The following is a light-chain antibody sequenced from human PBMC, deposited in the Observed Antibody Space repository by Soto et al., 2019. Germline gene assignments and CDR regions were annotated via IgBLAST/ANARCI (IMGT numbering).Light chain of an antibody. CDR3: NSFTTTNTYV. CDR1: SSDVGGFDH. Sequence: QSVLTQPASVSGSPGQSITISCTGASSDVGGFDHVSWYQQHPGKVHRLLIYDASSRPSGVSDRFSGSKSGNTASLTFSGLQAEDEADYYCNSFTTTNTYVFGTGTKVTVL. V-gene: IGLV2-14*03. CDR2: DAS. J-gene: IGLJ1*01.